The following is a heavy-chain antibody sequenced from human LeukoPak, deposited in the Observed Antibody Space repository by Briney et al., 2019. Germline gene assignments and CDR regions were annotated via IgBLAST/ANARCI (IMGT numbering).Heavy chain of an antibody. CDR3: ARQQAADDY. Sequence: TSETLSLTCTVSGGSISSYYWSWIRQPPGKGLEWIGYIYYSGSTNYNPSLKSRVTISVDTSKNQFPLKLSSVTAADTAVYYCARQQAADDYWGQGTLVTVSS. J-gene: IGHJ4*02. CDR1: GGSISSYY. CDR2: IYYSGST. V-gene: IGHV4-59*01. D-gene: IGHD6-13*01.